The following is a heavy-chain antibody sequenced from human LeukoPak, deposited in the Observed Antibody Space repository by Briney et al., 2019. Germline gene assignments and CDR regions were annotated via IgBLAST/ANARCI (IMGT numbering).Heavy chain of an antibody. CDR1: GYTFTGYY. V-gene: IGHV1-2*02. CDR3: ARETSTGTTGWMTYYMDV. D-gene: IGHD1-7*01. CDR2: INPNSGGT. Sequence: GASVKVSCKASGYTFTGYYMRWVRQAPGQGLEWMGWINPNSGGTNYAQKFQGRVTITRNTSISTAYMELSSLRSEDTAVYYCARETSTGTTGWMTYYMDVWGKGTTVTVSS. J-gene: IGHJ6*03.